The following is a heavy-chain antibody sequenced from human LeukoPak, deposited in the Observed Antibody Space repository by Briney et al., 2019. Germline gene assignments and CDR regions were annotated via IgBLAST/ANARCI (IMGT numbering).Heavy chain of an antibody. CDR3: ARVGPLRFLEWFPFDY. V-gene: IGHV3-23*01. Sequence: GGSLRLSCAASGFTFSSYAMSWVRQAPGKGLEWVSAISGSGGSTYYADSVKGRFTISRDNSKNTLYLQMNSLRAEDTAVYYCARVGPLRFLEWFPFDYWGQGTLVTVSS. D-gene: IGHD3-3*01. CDR1: GFTFSSYA. CDR2: ISGSGGST. J-gene: IGHJ4*02.